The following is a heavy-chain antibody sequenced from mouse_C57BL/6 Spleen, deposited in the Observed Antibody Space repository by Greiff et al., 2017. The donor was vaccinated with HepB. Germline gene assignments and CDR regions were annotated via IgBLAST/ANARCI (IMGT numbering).Heavy chain of an antibody. V-gene: IGHV5-16*01. D-gene: IGHD1-1*01. J-gene: IGHJ2*01. CDR1: GFTFSDYY. CDR3: ARAGHGSRYFDY. Sequence: EVKLVESEGGLVQPGSSMKLSCTASGFTFSDYYMAWVRQVPEKGLEWVANINYDGSSTYYLDSLKSRFIISRDNAKNILYLQMSSLKSEDTATYYCARAGHGSRYFDYWGQGTTLTVSS. CDR2: INYDGSST.